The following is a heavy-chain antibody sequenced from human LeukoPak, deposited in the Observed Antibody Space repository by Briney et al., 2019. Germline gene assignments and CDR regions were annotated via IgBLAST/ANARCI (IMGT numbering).Heavy chain of an antibody. CDR1: GFTFSSYA. D-gene: IGHD6-13*01. J-gene: IGHJ4*02. CDR3: AREGSSSSWYYFDY. V-gene: IGHV3-64*01. CDR2: ISSNGGST. Sequence: GGSLRLSCAASGFTFSSYAMHWVRQAPGKGLEYVSAISSNGGSTYYANSVKGRFTISRDNSKNTLYLQMGSLRAEDMAVYYCAREGSSSSWYYFDYWGQGTLVTVSS.